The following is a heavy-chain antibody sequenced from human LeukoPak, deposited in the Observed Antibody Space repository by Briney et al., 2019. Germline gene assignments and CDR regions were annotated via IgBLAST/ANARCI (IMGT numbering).Heavy chain of an antibody. CDR2: ISWNSGSI. CDR1: GFTFDDYA. J-gene: IGHJ6*03. Sequence: GGSLRLSCAASGFTFDDYAMHWVRQAPGKGLERVSGISWNSGSIGYADSVKGRFTISRDNAKNSLYLQMNSLRAEDTAVYYCAKDLNYYDSSGYYDYYYYYMDVWGKGTTVTISS. CDR3: AKDLNYYDSSGYYDYYYYYMDV. D-gene: IGHD3-22*01. V-gene: IGHV3-9*01.